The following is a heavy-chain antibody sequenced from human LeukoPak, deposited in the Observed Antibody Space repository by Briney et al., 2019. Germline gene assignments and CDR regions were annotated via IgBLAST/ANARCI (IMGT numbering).Heavy chain of an antibody. CDR3: ATQRLARVAPFDN. D-gene: IGHD3-3*01. CDR1: GVSITSCNYY. CDR2: LNYTGNT. Sequence: SETLSLTCPVSGVSITSCNYYWDWIREPPGQGLVGVRSLNYTGNTYYNPYLKSRVTLSLDTTKNHFPLRLCSLPAADAAVYCGATQRLARVAPFDNWGQGTLVTVSS. V-gene: IGHV4-39*01. J-gene: IGHJ4*02.